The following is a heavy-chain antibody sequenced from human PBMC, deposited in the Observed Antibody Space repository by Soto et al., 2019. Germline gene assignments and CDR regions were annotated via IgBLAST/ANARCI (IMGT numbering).Heavy chain of an antibody. D-gene: IGHD6-13*01. CDR3: ARGGGSSSWYNFYYYYYGMDV. CDR1: RDSVSSNSAA. Sequence: SQTLSLTCAISRDSVSSNSAAWNWIRQSPSRGLEWLGRTYYRSKWYNDCAVSVKSRITINPDTSKNQFSLQLNSVTPEDTAVYYCARGGGSSSWYNFYYYYYGMDVWGQGTTVTVSS. J-gene: IGHJ6*02. V-gene: IGHV6-1*01. CDR2: TYYRSKWYN.